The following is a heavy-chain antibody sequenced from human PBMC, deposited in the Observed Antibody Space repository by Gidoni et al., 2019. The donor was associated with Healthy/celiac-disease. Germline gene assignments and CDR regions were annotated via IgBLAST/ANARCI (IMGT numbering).Heavy chain of an antibody. CDR1: GGSISSSSYY. Sequence: QLQLQESGPGLVKPSETLSLTCTVSGGSISSSSYYWGWIRQPPGKGLELIGSIYYSGSTYYNPSLKSRVTRSVDTSKNQFSLKLSSVTAADTAVYYCAGYDFWSGYNVPWGQGTLVTVSS. J-gene: IGHJ4*02. V-gene: IGHV4-39*01. D-gene: IGHD3-3*01. CDR3: AGYDFWSGYNVP. CDR2: IYYSGST.